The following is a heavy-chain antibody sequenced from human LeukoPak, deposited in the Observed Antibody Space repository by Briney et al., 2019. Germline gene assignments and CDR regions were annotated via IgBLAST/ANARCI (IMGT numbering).Heavy chain of an antibody. V-gene: IGHV3-11*06. Sequence: GGSLRLSCAASGFTFSDYYMSWIRQAPGKGLEWVPYISSSSTYSNYADSVKGRFTISRDNANNSLDLQMNSLRAEDTAVYYCARHRYCDTTRCYGTDFDYWGQGTLLNVSS. CDR3: ARHRYCDTTRCYGTDFDY. CDR2: ISSSSTYS. D-gene: IGHD2-2*01. CDR1: GFTFSDYY. J-gene: IGHJ4*02.